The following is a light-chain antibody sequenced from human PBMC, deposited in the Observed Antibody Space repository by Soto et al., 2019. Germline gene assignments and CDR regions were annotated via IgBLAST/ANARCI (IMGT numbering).Light chain of an antibody. Sequence: DIQMTQSPSSVSASVGGRVTITFRASQGISSWLAWYQQKPGKAPKLLIYEASSLHSGVPSRFRGSGSGTDFTLTISSLQPEDSATYFCQQANSFPITFGQGTRLEIK. CDR3: QQANSFPIT. CDR2: EAS. J-gene: IGKJ5*01. CDR1: QGISSW. V-gene: IGKV1-12*01.